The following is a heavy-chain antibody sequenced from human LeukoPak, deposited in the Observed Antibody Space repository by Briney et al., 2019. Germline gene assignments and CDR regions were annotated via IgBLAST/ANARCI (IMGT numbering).Heavy chain of an antibody. V-gene: IGHV4-34*01. CDR2: INHSGST. D-gene: IGHD6-6*01. Sequence: PSETLSLTCAVYGGSFSGYYWSWIRQPPGKGLEWIGEINHSGSTNYNPSLKSRVTISVDTSKNQFSLKLSSVTAADTAVYYCARGLGSIAARKNDGDSRENWFDPWGQGTLVTVSS. CDR3: ARGLGSIAARKNDGDSRENWFDP. J-gene: IGHJ5*02. CDR1: GGSFSGYY.